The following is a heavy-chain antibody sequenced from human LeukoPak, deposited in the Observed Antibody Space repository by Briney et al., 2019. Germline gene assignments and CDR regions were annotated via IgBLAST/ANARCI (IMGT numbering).Heavy chain of an antibody. J-gene: IGHJ4*02. CDR1: GYTFAGYF. V-gene: IGHV1-2*04. Sequence: ASVKVSCKASGYTFAGYFIHWVRQAPGQGLEWMGRINPNSGDTEYAPKFQGWVTMTRDTSISTAYVEVSRLLSDDTAVYYCARDLTSTSNWEFDYWGQGTLVIVSS. D-gene: IGHD1-26*01. CDR3: ARDLTSTSNWEFDY. CDR2: INPNSGDT.